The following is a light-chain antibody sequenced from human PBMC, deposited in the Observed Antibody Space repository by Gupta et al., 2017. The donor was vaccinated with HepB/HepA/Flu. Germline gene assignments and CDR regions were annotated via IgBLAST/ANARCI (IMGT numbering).Light chain of an antibody. CDR1: QSISTW. V-gene: IGKV1-5*03. CDR3: QQNNSHGT. CDR2: KAS. J-gene: IGKJ1*01. Sequence: DIQMTQSPSNLSASVGDRVTITCRASQSISTWLAWDQQKPGKAPKVLIYKASRVERGATSRFGGGGERKEFTLTSSSRQHDDCANEYDQQNNSHGTFGQGTKVEIK.